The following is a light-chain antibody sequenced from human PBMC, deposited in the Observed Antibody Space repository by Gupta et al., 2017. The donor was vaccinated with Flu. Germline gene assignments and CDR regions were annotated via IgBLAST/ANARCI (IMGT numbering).Light chain of an antibody. J-gene: IGKJ1*01. Sequence: DIVMSQPPDSLGVSLGERATINCKSSQSGLYSSNTQNYFAWYQHKLGQPPKLLISWASTRESGVPDRFSGSGSGTDFTLTISSLQAEDVAVYYCHQYDTIPWAFGQGTKVEIK. V-gene: IGKV4-1*01. CDR3: HQYDTIPWA. CDR2: WAS. CDR1: QSGLYSSNTQNY.